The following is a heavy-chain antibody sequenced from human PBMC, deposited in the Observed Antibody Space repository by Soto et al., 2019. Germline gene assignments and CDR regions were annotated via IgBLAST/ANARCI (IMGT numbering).Heavy chain of an antibody. Sequence: SETLSLTCTVSGGSISSSSYYWGWIRQPPGKGLEWIGSIYYSGSTYYNPSLKSRVTISVDTSKNQFSLKLSSVTAADTAVYYRARLGSSGQIGYFQHWGQGTLVTVSS. CDR2: IYYSGST. CDR3: ARLGSSGQIGYFQH. CDR1: GGSISSSSYY. D-gene: IGHD6-19*01. J-gene: IGHJ1*01. V-gene: IGHV4-39*01.